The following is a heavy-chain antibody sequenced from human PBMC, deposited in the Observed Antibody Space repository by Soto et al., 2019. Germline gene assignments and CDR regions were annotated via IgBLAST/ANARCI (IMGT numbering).Heavy chain of an antibody. J-gene: IGHJ3*02. CDR3: ARDNLAFDI. CDR2: ISYSGSTI. CDR1: GFTFSSYA. V-gene: IGHV3-48*04. Sequence: PGGSLRLSCAASGFTFSSYAMSWVRQAPGKGLEWVSYISYSGSTIYYADSVKGRFTISRDNAKNSLYLQMNSLRAEDTAVYYCARDNLAFDIWGQGTMVTVSS.